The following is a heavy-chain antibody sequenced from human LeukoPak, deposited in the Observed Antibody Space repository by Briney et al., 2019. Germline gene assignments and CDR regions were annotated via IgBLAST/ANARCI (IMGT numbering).Heavy chain of an antibody. CDR2: INHSGST. J-gene: IGHJ2*01. CDR1: GGSFSGYY. Sequence: SETLSLTCAFYGGSFSGYYWSWIRQPPGKGLEWIGEINHSGSTNYNPSLKSRVTISVDTSKNQFSLKLSSVTAADTAVYYCARGVPRNWYFDLWGRGTLVTVSS. V-gene: IGHV4-34*01. CDR3: ARGVPRNWYFDL. D-gene: IGHD3-10*01.